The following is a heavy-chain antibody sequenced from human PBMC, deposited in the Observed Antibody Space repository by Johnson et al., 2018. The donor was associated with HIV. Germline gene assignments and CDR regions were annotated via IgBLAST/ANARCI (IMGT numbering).Heavy chain of an antibody. V-gene: IGHV3-30-3*02. CDR3: AKPAAAASDAFDI. Sequence: QVQLVESGGGVVQPGRSLRLSCAASGFTFSSYAMHWVRQAPGKGLEWVAVISYDGSNKYFADSVKGRFTISRDNSKNTLYLQMSSLRAEDTAVYYCAKPAAAASDAFDIWGQGTMVTVSS. D-gene: IGHD6-13*01. J-gene: IGHJ3*02. CDR1: GFTFSSYA. CDR2: ISYDGSNK.